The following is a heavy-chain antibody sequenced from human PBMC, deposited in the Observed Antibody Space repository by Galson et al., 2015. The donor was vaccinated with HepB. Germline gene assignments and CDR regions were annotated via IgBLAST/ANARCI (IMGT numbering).Heavy chain of an antibody. D-gene: IGHD2-2*01. CDR2: FYYSGST. CDR3: ARGIGVPAGPLGISFNY. V-gene: IGHV4-39*01. CDR1: GGSISSSNYY. Sequence: TLSLTCTVSGGSISSSNYYWGWIRQPPGKGLEWIGNFYYSGSTYYNPSLKSRVIISVDTSKNQFSLRLTSVTAADTAVYYCARGIGVPAGPLGISFNYWGQGTLITVSS. J-gene: IGHJ4*02.